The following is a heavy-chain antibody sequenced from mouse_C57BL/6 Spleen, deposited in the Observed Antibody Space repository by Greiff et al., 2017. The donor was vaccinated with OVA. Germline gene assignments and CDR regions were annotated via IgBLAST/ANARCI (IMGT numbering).Heavy chain of an antibody. CDR3: ARRENYYGSYWYFDV. CDR2: INPGSGGT. Sequence: VQLQQSGAELVRPGTSVKVSCKASGYAFTNYLIEWVKQRPGQGLEWIGVINPGSGGTNYNEKFKGKETLTADKSSSTAYMQLSSLTSEDSAVYFCARRENYYGSYWYFDVWGTGTTVTVSS. D-gene: IGHD1-1*01. V-gene: IGHV1-54*01. J-gene: IGHJ1*03. CDR1: GYAFTNYL.